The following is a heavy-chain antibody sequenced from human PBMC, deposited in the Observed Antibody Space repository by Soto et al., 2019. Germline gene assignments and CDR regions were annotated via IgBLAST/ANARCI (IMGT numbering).Heavy chain of an antibody. Sequence: GGSLRLSCAASGFTLSDYYMSWIRQAPGKGLEWVAYISHSGFNMYYADSVKGRFTISRDNAKNSLHLQMNGLRSEDTAVYYCVKNPAGTVVATKYFQHWGQGTLVTVSS. CDR1: GFTLSDYY. CDR2: ISHSGFNM. D-gene: IGHD2-21*01. V-gene: IGHV3-11*01. J-gene: IGHJ1*01. CDR3: VKNPAGTVVATKYFQH.